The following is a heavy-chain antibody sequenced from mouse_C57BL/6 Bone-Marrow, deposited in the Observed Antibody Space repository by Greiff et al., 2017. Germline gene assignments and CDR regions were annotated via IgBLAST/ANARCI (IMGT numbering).Heavy chain of an antibody. CDR3: ARGVSSSWFAY. J-gene: IGHJ3*01. CDR2: LYPSDSET. CDR1: GYTFTSYW. V-gene: IGHV1-61*01. D-gene: IGHD1-1*01. Sequence: VQLQQPGAELVRPGSSVKLSCKASGYTFTSYWMDWVKQRPGQGLEWIGNLYPSDSETHYNQKFKDKATLTVDKSSSTAYMQLSSLTSEDSAVYYCARGVSSSWFAYWGQGTLVTVSA.